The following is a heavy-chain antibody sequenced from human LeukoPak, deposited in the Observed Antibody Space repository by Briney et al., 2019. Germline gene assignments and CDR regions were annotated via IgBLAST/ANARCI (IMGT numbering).Heavy chain of an antibody. D-gene: IGHD2-8*01. Sequence: GGSLRLSCAASGFTFSDNAMHWVRQAPGKGPEYVSAISSNGGSTYYANPVKGRFTISRDNSKNTLYLQMGSLRAEDMGVYYCARDSITVSLGAFDIWGQGTMVIVSS. J-gene: IGHJ3*02. CDR1: GFTFSDNA. CDR3: ARDSITVSLGAFDI. CDR2: ISSNGGST. V-gene: IGHV3-64*01.